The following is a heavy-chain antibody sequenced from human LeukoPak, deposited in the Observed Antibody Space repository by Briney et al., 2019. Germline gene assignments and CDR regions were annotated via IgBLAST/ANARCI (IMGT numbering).Heavy chain of an antibody. Sequence: ASVKVSCKASGYTFNCYDINWVRQATGQGLEWMGWMNPNSGNTDYAQKFQGRVTMTRDTSISTAYMELSSLRSEDTAVYYCARGITAGVDYWGQGTLVTVSS. J-gene: IGHJ4*02. CDR3: ARGITAGVDY. V-gene: IGHV1-8*01. CDR1: GYTFNCYD. CDR2: MNPNSGNT. D-gene: IGHD6-13*01.